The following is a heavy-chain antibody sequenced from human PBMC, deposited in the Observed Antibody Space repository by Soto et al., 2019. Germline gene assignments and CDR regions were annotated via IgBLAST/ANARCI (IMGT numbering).Heavy chain of an antibody. CDR3: AKDWTSI. CDR1: GFTFNIYS. J-gene: IGHJ3*02. D-gene: IGHD3-3*01. V-gene: IGHV3-23*01. Sequence: EVQLLESGGGFVQPGGSLRISCAASGFTFNIYSMTWLRQAPGKGLEWVSTISGSGGSTYYTVSVKGRFTISRDNSKNTLFLQMSSLRAEDTAAYYCAKDWTSIWGQGTMVTVSS. CDR2: ISGSGGST.